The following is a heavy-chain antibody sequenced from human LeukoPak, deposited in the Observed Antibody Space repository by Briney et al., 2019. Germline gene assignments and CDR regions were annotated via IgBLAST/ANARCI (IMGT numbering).Heavy chain of an antibody. D-gene: IGHD2-15*01. CDR3: SCPLNYYYYGMDV. CDR1: GFTFSNAW. V-gene: IGHV3-15*01. J-gene: IGHJ6*02. CDR2: IKSKTDGGTT. Sequence: GGSLRLSCAASGFTFSNAWMSWVRQAPGKGLEWVGRIKSKTDGGTTDYAAPVKGRFTISRDDSKNTLHLQMNSLKTEDTAVYYCSCPLNYYYYGMDVWGQGTTVTVSS.